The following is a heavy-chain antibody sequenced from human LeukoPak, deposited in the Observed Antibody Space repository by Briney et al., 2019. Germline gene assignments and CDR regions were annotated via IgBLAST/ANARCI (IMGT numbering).Heavy chain of an antibody. CDR2: LSDDGTNK. J-gene: IGHJ4*02. D-gene: IGHD3-16*01. CDR3: AKDRGHGEIGDY. CDR1: GFTFSTYS. V-gene: IGHV3-30*18. Sequence: PGGSLRLSCAASGFTFSTYSMHGVLQAPGKELEWVAGLSDDGTNKYCINSVKDRFTISRDNSKNTLYLQMSSLRAEDTAGYYCAKDRGHGEIGDYWGQGTLVTVSS.